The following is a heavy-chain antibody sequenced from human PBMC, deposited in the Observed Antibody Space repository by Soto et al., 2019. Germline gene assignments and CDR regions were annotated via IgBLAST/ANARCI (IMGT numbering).Heavy chain of an antibody. Sequence: SETRSLTCTVSGGSISSYYWSWIRQPAGQGPEWXGRXXTXXSXXXXXSXXXRVTMSVDTSRNQFALKLSSVTAADTAVYYCARGTSRGYFYYGLDVWGQGTTVTASS. CDR3: ARGTSRGYFYYGLDV. V-gene: IGHV4-4*07. CDR1: GGSISSYY. J-gene: IGHJ6*02. CDR2: XXTXXSX.